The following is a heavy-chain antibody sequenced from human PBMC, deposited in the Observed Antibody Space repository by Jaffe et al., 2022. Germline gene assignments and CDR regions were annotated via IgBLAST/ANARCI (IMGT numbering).Heavy chain of an antibody. V-gene: IGHV1-2*02. CDR1: GYTFTGYY. CDR3: ARRPGIAVAGTNDAFDI. D-gene: IGHD6-19*01. Sequence: QVQLVQSGAEVKKPGASVKVSCKASGYTFTGYYMHWVRQAPGQGLEWMGWINPNSGGTNYAQKFQGRVTMTRDTSISTAYMELSRLRSDDTAVYYCARRPGIAVAGTNDAFDIWGQGTMVTVSS. J-gene: IGHJ3*02. CDR2: INPNSGGT.